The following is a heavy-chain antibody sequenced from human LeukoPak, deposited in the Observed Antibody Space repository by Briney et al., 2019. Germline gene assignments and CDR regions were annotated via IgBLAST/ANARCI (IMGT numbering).Heavy chain of an antibody. J-gene: IGHJ3*01. CDR3: AREFRTTTWSFDAFDL. V-gene: IGHV1-2*02. Sequence: ASVKVSCKASGYTFTDYYMHWVRQAPGQGLDWVGWINPTSGGTNYAQKFQGRVTMTRDTSNNTSYMELSRLRSDDTAVYYCAREFRTTTWSFDAFDLWGQGTMVTVSS. CDR1: GYTFTDYY. D-gene: IGHD1/OR15-1a*01. CDR2: INPTSGGT.